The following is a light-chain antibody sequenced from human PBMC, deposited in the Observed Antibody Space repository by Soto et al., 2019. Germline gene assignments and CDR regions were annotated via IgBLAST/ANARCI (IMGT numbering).Light chain of an antibody. CDR1: QGISSY. Sequence: DIQLTQSPSFLSASVGDRVTITCRASQGISSYLAWYQQKPGKAPKLLIYAASTLQSGVPSRFSGSGSGTEFTLTISSLQPEDFATYYCQQLDPYTAFGPGTKVDSK. J-gene: IGKJ3*01. CDR2: AAS. V-gene: IGKV1-9*01. CDR3: QQLDPYTA.